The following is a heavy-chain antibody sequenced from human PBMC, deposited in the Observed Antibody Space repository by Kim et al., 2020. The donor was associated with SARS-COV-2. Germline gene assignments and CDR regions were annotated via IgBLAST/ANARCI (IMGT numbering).Heavy chain of an antibody. CDR2: IHGSGST. D-gene: IGHD5-12*01. Sequence: SETLSLTCTVSGVSISRWYWTWIRQPPVKGLEWIGNIHGSGSTNYDPSFKSRVTISVDTSKNQFSLKLSSVTAADTAIYYCAGDSGAWFRSDFWGQGTLVSVSS. J-gene: IGHJ4*02. CDR3: AGDSGAWFRSDF. V-gene: IGHV4-59*13. CDR1: GVSISRWY.